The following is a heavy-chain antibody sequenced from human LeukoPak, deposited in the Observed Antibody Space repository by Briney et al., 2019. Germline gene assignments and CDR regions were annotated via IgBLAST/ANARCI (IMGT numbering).Heavy chain of an antibody. D-gene: IGHD6-13*01. CDR3: ARGGFHSSSWFGSFAFDY. V-gene: IGHV4-34*01. CDR2: INHSGST. J-gene: IGHJ4*02. Sequence: SETLSLTCAVYGGSFSGYYWSWIRQPPGKGLEWIGEINHSGSTNYNPSLKSRVTISVDTSKNQFSLKLSSVTAADTAVYYCARGGFHSSSWFGSFAFDYWGQGTLVTVSS. CDR1: GGSFSGYY.